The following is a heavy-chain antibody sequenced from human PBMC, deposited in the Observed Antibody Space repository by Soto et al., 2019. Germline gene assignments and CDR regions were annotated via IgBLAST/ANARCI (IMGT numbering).Heavy chain of an antibody. V-gene: IGHV1-69*04. CDR1: GGTFSSYT. Sequence: SVKVSCKASGGTFSSYTISWVRQAPGQGLEWMGRIIPILGIANYAQKFQGRVTITADKSTSTAYMELSSLRSEDTAVYYCAREAIAAARHYLLDVWGKGTTVTVPS. CDR3: AREAIAAARHYLLDV. D-gene: IGHD6-13*01. CDR2: IIPILGIA. J-gene: IGHJ6*04.